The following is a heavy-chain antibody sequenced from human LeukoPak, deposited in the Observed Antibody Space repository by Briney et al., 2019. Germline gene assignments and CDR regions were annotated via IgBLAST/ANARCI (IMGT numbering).Heavy chain of an antibody. V-gene: IGHV1-69*13. CDR2: INPIFGTG. CDR1: GGTFSTSS. D-gene: IGHD1-26*01. J-gene: IGHJ6*02. Sequence: SVKVSCKAFGGTFSTSSISWVRQAPGQGLEWMGGINPIFGTGNYAQKFQGRVTITADVSTRTAFMDLSSLRSEDTAVYYCARGLVGAPEEHFRCMDVWGQGTTVTVSS. CDR3: ARGLVGAPEEHFRCMDV.